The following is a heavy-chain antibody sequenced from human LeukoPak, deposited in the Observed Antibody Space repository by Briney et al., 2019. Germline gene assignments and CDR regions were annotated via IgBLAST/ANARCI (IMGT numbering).Heavy chain of an antibody. V-gene: IGHV3-48*02. CDR1: GFTFSSYS. CDR2: ISSSSTI. Sequence: PGGSLRLSCAASGFTFSSYSMNWVRQAPGKGLEWVSYISSSSTIYYADSVKGRSTISRDNAKNSLYLQMNSLRDEDTAVYYCAGIDYYDSSGYVDYWGQGTLVTVSS. J-gene: IGHJ4*02. CDR3: AGIDYYDSSGYVDY. D-gene: IGHD3-22*01.